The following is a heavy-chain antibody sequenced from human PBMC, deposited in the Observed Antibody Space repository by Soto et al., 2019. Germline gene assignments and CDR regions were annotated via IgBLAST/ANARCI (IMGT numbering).Heavy chain of an antibody. CDR2: INAGNGNT. CDR3: ARGPSGSGFYVGDF. D-gene: IGHD6-19*01. Sequence: ASPVKVARKAFGYRKTIDVSHWVSKKNGQRLEWMGWINAGNGNTKYSQKFQGRVTITRDTSASTAYMEMNSLRAEDTAIYYCARGPSGSGFYVGDFWGQGTQVTVSS. V-gene: IGHV1-3*01. J-gene: IGHJ4*02. CDR1: GYRKTIDV.